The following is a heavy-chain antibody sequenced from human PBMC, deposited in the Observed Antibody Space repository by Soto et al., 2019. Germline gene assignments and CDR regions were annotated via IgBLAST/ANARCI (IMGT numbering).Heavy chain of an antibody. J-gene: IGHJ5*02. CDR2: IWYDGRNK. CDR3: AKSIEVDPGWLDP. CDR1: GFTFSDYG. V-gene: IGHV3-33*06. Sequence: GCSLRLSCSASGFTFSDYGMHWVRQSPGKGLEWVAGIWYDGRNKYCADSVKGRFTISRDNSKNSVYLQMNSLRAEDTAVYYCAKSIEVDPGWLDPWGQGTVVTVSS. D-gene: IGHD3-22*01.